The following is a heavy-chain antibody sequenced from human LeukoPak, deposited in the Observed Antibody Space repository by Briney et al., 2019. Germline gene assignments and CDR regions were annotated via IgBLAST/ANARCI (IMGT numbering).Heavy chain of an antibody. Sequence: GGSLRLSCAASGFIFSGYAMHWVRQAPGKGLEYVSAISSNGGSTYYANSVKGRFTISRDNSKNTLYLQMGSLRAEDMAVYYCARDGVLTVTEFDYWGQGTLVTVSS. J-gene: IGHJ4*02. CDR2: ISSNGGST. V-gene: IGHV3-64*01. CDR1: GFIFSGYA. D-gene: IGHD4-17*01. CDR3: ARDGVLTVTEFDY.